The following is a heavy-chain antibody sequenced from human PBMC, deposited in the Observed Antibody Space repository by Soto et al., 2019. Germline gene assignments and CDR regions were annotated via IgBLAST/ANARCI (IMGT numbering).Heavy chain of an antibody. CDR2: INAGTGDT. CDR3: ASPRVGY. Sequence: QVQLVQSRAEVKKPGASVKVSCKASGYTFTNYAIHWVRRAPGQSLEWMGWINAGTGDTKYSQNFQGRVTITRDTSATTAYMELSSLRSEDTALYYCASPRVGYLGQGSLVTVSS. CDR1: GYTFTNYA. V-gene: IGHV1-3*01. J-gene: IGHJ4*02.